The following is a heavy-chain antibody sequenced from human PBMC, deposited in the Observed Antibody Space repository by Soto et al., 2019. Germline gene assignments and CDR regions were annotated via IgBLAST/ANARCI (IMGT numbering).Heavy chain of an antibody. V-gene: IGHV1-18*01. CDR1: GYTFTSYG. Sequence: GASVKVSCKASGYTFTSYGISWVRQAPGQGLEWMGWISAYNGNTNYAQKLQGRVTMTTDTSTSTAYMELRSLRSDDTAVYYCARDQARVVAAARNDPFAIWGQGTMVTV. J-gene: IGHJ3*02. D-gene: IGHD6-13*01. CDR3: ARDQARVVAAARNDPFAI. CDR2: ISAYNGNT.